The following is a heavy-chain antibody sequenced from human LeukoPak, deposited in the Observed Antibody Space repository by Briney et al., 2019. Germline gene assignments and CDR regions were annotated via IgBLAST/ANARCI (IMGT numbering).Heavy chain of an antibody. J-gene: IGHJ3*02. D-gene: IGHD1-26*01. CDR1: GGTFSSYA. CDR3: AREGVGATADASDI. V-gene: IGHV1-69*13. Sequence: ASVKVSCKASGGTFSSYAISWVRQPPGQGLEWMGGIIPIFGTANYAKEFQGRVTITADESTSTAYMKLSSLRSEDTAVYYCAREGVGATADASDIWGQGTMVTVSS. CDR2: IIPIFGTA.